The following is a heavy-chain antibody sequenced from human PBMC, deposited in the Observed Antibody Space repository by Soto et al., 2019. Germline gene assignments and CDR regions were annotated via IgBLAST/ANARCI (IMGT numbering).Heavy chain of an antibody. D-gene: IGHD3-22*01. CDR2: IYYSGST. CDR1: GGSISSYY. CDR3: ERSRRRITMIVVVPDAFDI. V-gene: IGHV4-59*01. J-gene: IGHJ3*02. Sequence: SETLSLTCTVSGGSISSYYWSWIRQPPGKGLEWIGYIYYSGSTNYNPSLKSRVTISVDTSKNQFSLKLSSVTAADTAVYYCERSRRRITMIVVVPDAFDIWGQGTMVTAS.